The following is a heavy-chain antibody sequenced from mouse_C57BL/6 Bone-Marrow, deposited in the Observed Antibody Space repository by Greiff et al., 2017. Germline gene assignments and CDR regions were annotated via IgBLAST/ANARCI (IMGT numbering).Heavy chain of an antibody. V-gene: IGHV1-66*01. CDR3: ARGGYYGSSYGDYAMDY. Sequence: VQLQQSGPELVKPGASVKISCKASGYSFTSYYIHWVKQRPGQGLEWIGWIYPGSGNTKYNEKFKGKATLTADTSSSTAYMQLSSLTSEDSAVYYCARGGYYGSSYGDYAMDYWGQGTSVTVSS. J-gene: IGHJ4*01. CDR1: GYSFTSYY. D-gene: IGHD1-1*01. CDR2: IYPGSGNT.